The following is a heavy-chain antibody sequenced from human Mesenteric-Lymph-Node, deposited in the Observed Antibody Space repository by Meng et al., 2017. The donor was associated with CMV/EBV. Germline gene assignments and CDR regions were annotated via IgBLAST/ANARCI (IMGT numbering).Heavy chain of an antibody. D-gene: IGHD3-9*01. CDR2: IYYSGST. CDR1: ISSYY. J-gene: IGHJ2*01. V-gene: IGHV4-59*01. Sequence: ISSYYWSWIRQPPGKGLEWIGYIYYSGSTNYNPSLKSRVTISVDTSKNQFSLKLSSVTAADTAVYYCAGARRYDILTGYADIRSWYFDLWGRGTLVTVS. CDR3: AGARRYDILTGYADIRSWYFDL.